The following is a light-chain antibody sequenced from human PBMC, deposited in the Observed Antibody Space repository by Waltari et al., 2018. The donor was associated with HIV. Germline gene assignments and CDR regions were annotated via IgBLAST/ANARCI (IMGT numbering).Light chain of an antibody. V-gene: IGLV1-44*01. CDR2: SNT. CDR3: SAWDVTLNGLV. Sequence: QSLLTQSPSASGTPGQRVNISCFGTSSNIGSRSVNWYQHFPGTPPKLLIFSNTERPSGVPDRCSGSKSVTSASLAISGLHSQDEADYYCSAWDVTLNGLVFGGGTRLSVL. CDR1: SSNIGSRS. J-gene: IGLJ2*01.